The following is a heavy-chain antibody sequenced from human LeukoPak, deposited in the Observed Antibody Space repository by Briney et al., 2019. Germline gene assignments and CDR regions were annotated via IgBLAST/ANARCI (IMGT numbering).Heavy chain of an antibody. CDR1: GYTFTSYD. CDR3: ARDGGKVWFGEKLPGANAFDI. Sequence: SVKVSCKASGYTFTSYDINWVRQAPGQGLEWMGRIIPIFGTANYAQKFQGRVTITTDESTSTAYMELSSLRSEDTAVYYCARDGGKVWFGEKLPGANAFDIWGQGTMVTVSS. J-gene: IGHJ3*02. D-gene: IGHD3-10*01. CDR2: IIPIFGTA. V-gene: IGHV1-69*05.